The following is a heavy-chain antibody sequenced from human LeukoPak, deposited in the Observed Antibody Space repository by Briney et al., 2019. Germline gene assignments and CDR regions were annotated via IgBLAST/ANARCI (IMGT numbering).Heavy chain of an antibody. CDR1: GGSFSGYY. CDR2: INHSGST. D-gene: IGHD3-22*01. Sequence: SETLSLTCAVYGGSFSGYYWSWIRQPPGKGLEWIGEINHSGSTNYNPSLKSRVTISVDTSKNQFSLKLSSVTAADTAVYYCAAPAYCYDSSGYPTSYYFDYWGQGTLVTVSS. V-gene: IGHV4-34*01. J-gene: IGHJ4*02. CDR3: AAPAYCYDSSGYPTSYYFDY.